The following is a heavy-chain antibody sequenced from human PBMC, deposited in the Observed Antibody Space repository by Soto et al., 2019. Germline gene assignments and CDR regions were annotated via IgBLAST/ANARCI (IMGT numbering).Heavy chain of an antibody. CDR2: MSGSGDSI. Sequence: EVQLLESGGGLVQPGGSLRLSCSASGFTFRSYVMSWVRQAPGKGLEWVSSMSGSGDSIRYADSVKGRFTISRDNSKNTLYLQMNSLRAEDTAVYHCAKADGSTWGGYFDYWGQGTLVTVSS. CDR1: GFTFRSYV. D-gene: IGHD2-2*01. J-gene: IGHJ4*02. CDR3: AKADGSTWGGYFDY. V-gene: IGHV3-23*01.